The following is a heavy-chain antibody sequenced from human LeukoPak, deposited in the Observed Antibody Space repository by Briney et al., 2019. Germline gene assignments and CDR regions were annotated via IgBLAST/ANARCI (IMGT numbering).Heavy chain of an antibody. CDR1: GLTFSDYY. D-gene: IGHD5-12*01. CDR2: ITYNSGTI. CDR3: ATSLYKWRGYSGNDHDF. Sequence: GGSLRLSCAASGLTFSDYYMTWIRQAPGKGLEWVSGITYNSGTIGYAEAVKGRFTISRDNSKSSLFLQMTSLKTDDTALYDCATSLYKWRGYSGNDHDFWGQGTLVHVSS. V-gene: IGHV3-69-1*02. J-gene: IGHJ4*02.